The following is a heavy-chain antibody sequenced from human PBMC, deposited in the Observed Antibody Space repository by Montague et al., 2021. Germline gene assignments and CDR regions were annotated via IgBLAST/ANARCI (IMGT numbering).Heavy chain of an antibody. CDR3: ARLDIVLIYWGFDY. D-gene: IGHD2-8*01. V-gene: IGHV4-39*01. Sequence: LTCIVSGGSISSSNYHWGWIRQPPGKGLEWIGSMTYTGNTYYNPSLKSRVTMSVDTSRNQFSLKLTSVTAADTAVYYCARLDIVLIYWGFDYWGQGTLVTVSS. CDR1: GGSISSSNYH. J-gene: IGHJ4*02. CDR2: MTYTGNT.